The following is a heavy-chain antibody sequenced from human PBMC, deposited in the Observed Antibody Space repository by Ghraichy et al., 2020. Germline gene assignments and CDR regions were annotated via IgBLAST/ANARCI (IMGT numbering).Heavy chain of an antibody. D-gene: IGHD3-9*01. CDR1: GFTFSSYS. CDR3: ARKTIYYDILTGHEVWFDP. Sequence: SCAASGFTFSSYSMNWVRQAPGKGLEWVSSISSSSSYIYYADSVKGRFTISRDNAKNSLYLQMNSRRAEDTAVYYCARKTIYYDILTGHEVWFDPWGQGTLVTVSS. V-gene: IGHV3-21*01. J-gene: IGHJ5*02. CDR2: ISSSSSYI.